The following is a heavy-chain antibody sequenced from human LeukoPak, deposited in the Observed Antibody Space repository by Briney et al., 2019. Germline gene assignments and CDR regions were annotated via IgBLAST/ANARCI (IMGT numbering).Heavy chain of an antibody. CDR2: IYSGGST. Sequence: GGSLRLSCAASGFTVSSNYMSWVRQAPGKGLEWVSVIYSGGSTYYADSVKGRFTISRDNSKNTLYLQMNSLRAEDTAVYYCAGGRTDIVVVPATLRNYYFDYWGQGTLVTVSS. CDR3: AGGRTDIVVVPATLRNYYFDY. V-gene: IGHV3-53*01. CDR1: GFTVSSNY. D-gene: IGHD2-2*01. J-gene: IGHJ4*02.